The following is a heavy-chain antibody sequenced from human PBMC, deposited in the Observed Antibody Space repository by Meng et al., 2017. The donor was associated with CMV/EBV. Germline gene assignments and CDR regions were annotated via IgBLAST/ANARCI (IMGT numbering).Heavy chain of an antibody. CDR2: IYSTGGT. D-gene: IGHD3-22*01. CDR3: ARERGDDSGYNFDS. CDR1: CGFFIGFF. J-gene: IGHJ4*02. Sequence: QVAVREVGPDPVRPWESLSLSFMVSCGFFIGFFCTWIRQPAGKGLEGIGRIYSTGGTNYTPSFESRVTISLDGSNNQFSLKLNSVTAADTAIYYCARERGDDSGYNFDSWGQGTLVTVSS. V-gene: IGHV4-4*07.